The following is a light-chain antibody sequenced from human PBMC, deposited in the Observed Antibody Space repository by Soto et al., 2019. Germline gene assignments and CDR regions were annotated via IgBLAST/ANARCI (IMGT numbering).Light chain of an antibody. CDR1: SSNIGINT. J-gene: IGLJ2*01. Sequence: QTVVTQPPSASGTPGQRVTISRSGGSSNIGINTVNWYQQLPGTAPKVLIYTDNQRPSGVPDRFSGSKSGTSASLAINGLQAEDEADYYCSSYTSSSVVFGGGTKLTVL. V-gene: IGLV1-44*01. CDR3: SSYTSSSVV. CDR2: TDN.